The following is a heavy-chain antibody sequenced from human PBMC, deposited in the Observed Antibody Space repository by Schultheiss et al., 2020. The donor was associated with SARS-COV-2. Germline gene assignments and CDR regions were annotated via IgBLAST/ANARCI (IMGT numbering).Heavy chain of an antibody. CDR1: GGSISSSSYY. D-gene: IGHD4-11*01. CDR3: ASFGNYVVSFDY. V-gene: IGHV4-39*07. Sequence: ESLKISCTVSGGSISSSSYYWGWIRQPPGKGLEWIGSIYYSGSTNYNPSLKSRVTISVDTSKNQFSLKLSSVTAADTAVYYCASFGNYVVSFDYWGQGTLVTVSS. CDR2: IYYSGST. J-gene: IGHJ4*02.